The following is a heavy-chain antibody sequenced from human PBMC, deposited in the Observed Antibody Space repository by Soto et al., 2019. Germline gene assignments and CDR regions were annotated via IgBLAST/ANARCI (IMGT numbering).Heavy chain of an antibody. D-gene: IGHD6-13*01. CDR3: ARDLRAVGMASRFDP. Sequence: QVQLVESGGGLVKPGGSLRLSCAASGFTFGDYYMTWIRQAPGKGLEWVSFIGNRGTGIYYADSVKGRFTIFRDNAKNSFYLQMNSLRVEDTAMYYCARDLRAVGMASRFDPWGQGTLVTVSS. CDR1: GFTFGDYY. J-gene: IGHJ5*02. CDR2: IGNRGTGI. V-gene: IGHV3-11*01.